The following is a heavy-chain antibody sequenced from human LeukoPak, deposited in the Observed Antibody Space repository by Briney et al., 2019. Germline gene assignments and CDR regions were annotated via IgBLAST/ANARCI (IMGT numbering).Heavy chain of an antibody. CDR2: ITNSGGTT. CDR1: GLTFSSYS. J-gene: IGHJ5*02. CDR3: AKGLDP. Sequence: GGSLRLSCTASGLTFSSYSMIWVRQAAGKGLEWVSVITNSGGTTYYAASVEGRFTISRDNSKDTLYLQMNSLRDEDTAVYYCAKGLDPWGQGTLVTVSS. V-gene: IGHV3-23*01.